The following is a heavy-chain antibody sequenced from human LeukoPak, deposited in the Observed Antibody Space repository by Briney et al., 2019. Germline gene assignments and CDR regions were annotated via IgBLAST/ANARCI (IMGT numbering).Heavy chain of an antibody. Sequence: SETLSLTCTASGGSIRSDYWIWIRPPPGRGLEWIGYIYYSGSTNYNPSLKSRVTISVDTSKNQFSLKLSSVTAADTAVYYCARGKTFDYWGQGTLVTVSS. CDR1: GGSIRSDY. CDR2: IYYSGST. J-gene: IGHJ4*02. V-gene: IGHV4-59*08. CDR3: ARGKTFDY.